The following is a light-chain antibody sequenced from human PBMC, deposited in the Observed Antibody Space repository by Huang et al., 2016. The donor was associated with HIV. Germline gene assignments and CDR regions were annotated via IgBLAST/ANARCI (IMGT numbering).Light chain of an antibody. V-gene: IGKV1-6*01. Sequence: AIQMTKAPSSLSASVGDRVTITCRAREGIGDSLGWYQQKPGTAPKLLIHIASGLHSVVPSRFAGSGSGTDFTLTLSSLQPEDFATYFCLQDYSYPRTFGQGTRVEIK. J-gene: IGKJ1*01. CDR3: LQDYSYPRT. CDR1: EGIGDS. CDR2: IAS.